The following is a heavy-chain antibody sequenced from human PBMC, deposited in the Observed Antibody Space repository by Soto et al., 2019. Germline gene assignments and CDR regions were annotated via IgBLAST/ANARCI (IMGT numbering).Heavy chain of an antibody. Sequence: QVQLVESGGGVVQPGRSLRLSCAASGFIFSSYAMHWVRQAPGKGLEWVAVISYDGSNKYYADSVKGRFTISRDNSKNTLYLQMNSLRAEDTAVYYCARAMGAKMTPLDYWGQGTLVTVSS. J-gene: IGHJ4*02. CDR2: ISYDGSNK. CDR1: GFIFSSYA. CDR3: ARAMGAKMTPLDY. V-gene: IGHV3-30-3*01.